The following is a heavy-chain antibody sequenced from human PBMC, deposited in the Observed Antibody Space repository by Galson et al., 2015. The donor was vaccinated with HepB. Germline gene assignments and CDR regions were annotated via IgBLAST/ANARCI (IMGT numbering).Heavy chain of an antibody. CDR3: VTGRGWLVGD. CDR2: VSRSENT. V-gene: IGHV4-59*01. Sequence: SETLSLTCTISGGSISEYYCGWIRQSPGKELDWIGYVSRSENTKYNPSLKSRVTMALDTSKNQFSLRLTSVTAADTAVYYCVTGRGWLVGDWGQGTFVTVSS. J-gene: IGHJ4*02. CDR1: GGSISEYY. D-gene: IGHD6-19*01.